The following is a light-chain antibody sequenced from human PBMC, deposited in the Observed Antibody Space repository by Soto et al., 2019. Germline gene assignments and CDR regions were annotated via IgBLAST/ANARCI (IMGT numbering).Light chain of an antibody. CDR1: SSNIGSNY. V-gene: IGLV1-47*01. CDR3: AAWDDSLSVL. J-gene: IGLJ7*01. Sequence: QSVLTQPPSASGTPGQRVTISCSGSSSNIGSNYVYWYQQLPGTAPKLLIYRNNQRPSGVPDRFSGSKSGTSASLAISGLRSEDEADYYCAAWDDSLSVLFGGGTQLPSS. CDR2: RNN.